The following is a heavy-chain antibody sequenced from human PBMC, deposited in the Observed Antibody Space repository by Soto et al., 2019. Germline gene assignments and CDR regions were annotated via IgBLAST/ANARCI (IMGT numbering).Heavy chain of an antibody. Sequence: QVQLVQSGAEVKKPGSSVKVSCKASGGTFSSYAISWVRQAHGQGLEWMGGIIPIFGTANYAQKFQGRVTITADESTSTAYMELSSLRSEDTAVYYCALREDPEDYDILTGYFSPEYWVQGTLVTVSS. J-gene: IGHJ4*02. CDR1: GGTFSSYA. V-gene: IGHV1-69*12. CDR3: ALREDPEDYDILTGYFSPEY. CDR2: IIPIFGTA. D-gene: IGHD3-9*01.